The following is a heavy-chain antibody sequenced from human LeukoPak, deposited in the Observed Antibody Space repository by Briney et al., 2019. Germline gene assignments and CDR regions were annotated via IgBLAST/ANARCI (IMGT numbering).Heavy chain of an antibody. V-gene: IGHV4-59*01. D-gene: IGHD3-10*01. CDR3: ARERFTMVRGNYYYYYMDV. Sequence: SETLSLTCTVSGGSISSYYWSWIRQPPGNGLEWIGYIYYSGSTNYNPSLKSRVTISVDTSKNQFSLKLSSVTAAGTAVYYCARERFTMVRGNYYYYYMDVWGKGTTVTVSS. CDR1: GGSISSYY. CDR2: IYYSGST. J-gene: IGHJ6*03.